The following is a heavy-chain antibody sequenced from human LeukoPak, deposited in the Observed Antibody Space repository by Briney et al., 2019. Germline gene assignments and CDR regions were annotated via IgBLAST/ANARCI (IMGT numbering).Heavy chain of an antibody. V-gene: IGHV3-23*01. D-gene: IGHD2-2*01. J-gene: IGHJ5*02. CDR1: GFTFSNYF. CDR2: VVDGGAT. CDR3: AKYGVVLPPGSHIPHWFDA. Sequence: GGSLRLSCAASGFTFSNYFMNWVRQAPGKGLEWVSTVVDGGATFYADSVRGRFTISRDNSKNTLYLQMNSLRGDDTAVYFCAKYGVVLPPGSHIPHWFDAWGQGSLVTVSS.